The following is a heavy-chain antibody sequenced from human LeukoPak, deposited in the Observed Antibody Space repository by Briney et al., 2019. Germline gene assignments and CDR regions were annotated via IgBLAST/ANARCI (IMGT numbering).Heavy chain of an antibody. CDR2: IGSSSSYI. J-gene: IGHJ4*02. D-gene: IGHD3-3*01. Sequence: GGSLRLSCAASGFTFSNYNMNWVRQAPGKGLEWVSSIGSSSSYISYADSVKGRFTISRDNSKNTLYLQMNSLRAEDTAVYYCAKDQGYDFWSGYNDYWGQGTLVTVSS. CDR1: GFTFSNYN. CDR3: AKDQGYDFWSGYNDY. V-gene: IGHV3-21*04.